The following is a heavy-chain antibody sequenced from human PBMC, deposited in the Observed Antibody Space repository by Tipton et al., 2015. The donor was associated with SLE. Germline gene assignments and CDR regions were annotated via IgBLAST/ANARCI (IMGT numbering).Heavy chain of an antibody. Sequence: TLSLTCAVYGGSFSGYYWSWIRQPPGKGLEWIGYIYYSGSTNYNPSLKSRVTISVDTSKNQFSLKLSSVTAADTAVYYCARATTLAPGSNYWGRGTLVTVSS. D-gene: IGHD6-13*01. CDR3: ARATTLAPGSNY. V-gene: IGHV4-59*01. CDR1: GGSFSGYY. J-gene: IGHJ4*02. CDR2: IYYSGST.